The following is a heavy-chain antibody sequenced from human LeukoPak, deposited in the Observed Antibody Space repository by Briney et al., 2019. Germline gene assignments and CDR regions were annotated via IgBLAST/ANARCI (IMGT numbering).Heavy chain of an antibody. CDR1: GGSISSGSYY. D-gene: IGHD3-3*01. Sequence: SETLSLTCTVSGGSISSGSYYWSWIRQPAGKGLEWIGSIYYSGSTYYNPSLKSRVTISVDTSKNQFSLKLSSVTAADTAVYYCARSSITIFGALDYWGQGTLVTVSS. V-gene: IGHV4-39*01. CDR2: IYYSGST. CDR3: ARSSITIFGALDY. J-gene: IGHJ4*02.